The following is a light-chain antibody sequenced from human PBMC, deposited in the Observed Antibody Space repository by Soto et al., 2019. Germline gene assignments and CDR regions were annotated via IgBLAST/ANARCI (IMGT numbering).Light chain of an antibody. CDR2: DVS. J-gene: IGLJ1*01. V-gene: IGLV2-11*01. Sequence: ALTQPRSVSGSPGQSVTISCTGTSSDVGSYKDVSWYQHHPGKVPKLMIYDVSERPSGVPDRFSGSKSGNTASLTISGLQAEDEANYYCCAYADTFYVFGTGTKVTVL. CDR1: SSDVGSYKD. CDR3: CAYADTFYV.